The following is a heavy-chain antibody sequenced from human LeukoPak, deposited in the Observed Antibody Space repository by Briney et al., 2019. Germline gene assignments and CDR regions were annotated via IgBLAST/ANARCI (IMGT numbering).Heavy chain of an antibody. V-gene: IGHV1-18*01. CDR3: ARDQGYDYVWGSYPEIDP. CDR2: ISAYNGNT. CDR1: GYTFTSYG. J-gene: IGHJ5*02. D-gene: IGHD3-16*02. Sequence: ASVKVSCKASGYTFTSYGISWVRQAPGQGLEGMGWISAYNGNTNYAQKLQGRVTMTTDTSTSTAYMELRSLRSDDTAVSYCARDQGYDYVWGSYPEIDPWGQGTLVTVSS.